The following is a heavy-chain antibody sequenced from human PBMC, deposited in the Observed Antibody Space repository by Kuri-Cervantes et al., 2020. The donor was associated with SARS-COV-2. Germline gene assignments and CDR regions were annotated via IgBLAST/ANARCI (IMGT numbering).Heavy chain of an antibody. J-gene: IGHJ1*01. Sequence: SCAASGITFSNAWMSWVRQAPGTGLEWVGRIKSKTDGGTTDYTAPVKGRFTISRDNAKNSLYLQMNRLRAEDTAVYYCARDFPAYCTNGVCYSEYFQHWGQGTLVTVSS. CDR1: GITFSNAW. CDR3: ARDFPAYCTNGVCYSEYFQH. D-gene: IGHD2-8*01. CDR2: IKSKTDGGTT. V-gene: IGHV3-15*01.